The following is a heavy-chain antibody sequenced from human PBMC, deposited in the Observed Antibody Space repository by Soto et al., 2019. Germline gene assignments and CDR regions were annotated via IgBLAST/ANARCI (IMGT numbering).Heavy chain of an antibody. CDR2: IYHSGST. D-gene: IGHD3-3*01. CDR3: ARVRGFWSGYYHGYYFDY. CDR1: GGSISSGGYS. Sequence: SETLSLTCAVSGGSISSGGYSWSWIRQPPGKGLEWIGYIYHSGSTYYNPSLKSRVTISVDRSKNQFSLKLSSVTAADTAVYYCARVRGFWSGYYHGYYFDYWGQGTLVTVSS. J-gene: IGHJ4*02. V-gene: IGHV4-30-2*01.